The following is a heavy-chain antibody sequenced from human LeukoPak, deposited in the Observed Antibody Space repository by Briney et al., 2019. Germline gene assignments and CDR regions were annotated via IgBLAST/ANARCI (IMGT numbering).Heavy chain of an antibody. CDR1: GGSFSGYY. V-gene: IGHV4-34*01. D-gene: IGHD6-13*01. J-gene: IGHJ4*02. CDR3: ARRRGAGYSSSWYNPFDY. CDR2: INHSGST. Sequence: SETLSLTCAVYGGSFSGYYWSWIRQPPGKGLEWIGVINHSGSTNYNPSLKSRVTISVDTSKNQFSLKLSSVTAADTAVYYCARRRGAGYSSSWYNPFDYWGQGTLVAVSS.